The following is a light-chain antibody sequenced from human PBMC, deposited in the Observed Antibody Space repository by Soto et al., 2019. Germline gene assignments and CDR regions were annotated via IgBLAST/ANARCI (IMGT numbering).Light chain of an antibody. Sequence: QSVLTQPPSVSGAPGQRVTISCTGSSSNIGSNYVYWYQQLPGTAPKLLIYSNNQRPSGVPDRFSGSKSGTSASLAISGLRSEDEADYYCAAWDDSLSGLNWVFGGGTKLTVL. V-gene: IGLV1-47*02. J-gene: IGLJ3*02. CDR2: SNN. CDR3: AAWDDSLSGLNWV. CDR1: SSNIGSNY.